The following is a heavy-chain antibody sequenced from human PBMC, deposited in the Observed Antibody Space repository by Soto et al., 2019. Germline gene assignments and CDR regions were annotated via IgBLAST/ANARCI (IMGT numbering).Heavy chain of an antibody. Sequence: EVQLLESGGGLVQPRGSLRLSCAASGFTFSTYGMSWVRQAPGKGLEWVSVISGGGGDTYYAGSVKGRFTISRDNAKNTLYLEMNSLRAEDTAVYYCAKTQQWGLPLTGGMDVLGPGTTVTVSS. CDR3: AKTQQWGLPLTGGMDV. D-gene: IGHD6-19*01. J-gene: IGHJ6*02. CDR1: GFTFSTYG. CDR2: ISGGGGDT. V-gene: IGHV3-23*01.